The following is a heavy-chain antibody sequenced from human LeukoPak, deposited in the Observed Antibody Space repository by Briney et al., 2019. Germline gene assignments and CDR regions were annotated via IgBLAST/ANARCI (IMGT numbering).Heavy chain of an antibody. CDR1: GFTFSSYS. CDR2: ITSGGDDI. CDR3: ARKQWLNS. Sequence: PGGSLRLPCAASGFTFSSYSMTWVRQAPGKGLEWVSSITSGGDDIYYSDSLKGRFTISRDNAKNSLFLQMNNLRAEDTAVYYCARKQWLNSWGQGTRVIVSS. D-gene: IGHD6-19*01. J-gene: IGHJ4*02. V-gene: IGHV3-21*01.